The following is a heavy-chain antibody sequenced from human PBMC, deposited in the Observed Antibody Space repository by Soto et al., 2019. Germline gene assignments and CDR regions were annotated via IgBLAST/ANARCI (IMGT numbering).Heavy chain of an antibody. D-gene: IGHD1-20*01. J-gene: IGHJ6*02. CDR2: IDWDDDK. V-gene: IGHV2-70*04. CDR1: GFSFSTSGMR. Sequence: ESGPTLVNPTQTLTLTCTLSGFSFSTSGMRVSWIRQPPGKALEWLARIDWDDDKYYSTSLKTRLTVSKDTSKNQVVLRLTNMDPVDTATYFCAAGSYNWNYYYGMDVWGQGTTVTVSS. CDR3: AAGSYNWNYYYGMDV.